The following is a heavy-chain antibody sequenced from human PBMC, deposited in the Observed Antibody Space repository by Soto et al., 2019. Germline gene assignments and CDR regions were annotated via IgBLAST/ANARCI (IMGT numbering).Heavy chain of an antibody. Sequence: QVQLQQWGAGLLKPSETLSLNCAVNGGSLRGYYWRCIRQPPGKGLEWIGEIKDGGYTNYSPSLKRRAPISSNPSNNQFSLRLNSVTAADTGVYYCVRGQEGVVATHWDQGALVTVSS. J-gene: IGHJ4*02. D-gene: IGHD5-12*01. V-gene: IGHV4-34*01. CDR2: IKDGGYT. CDR1: GGSLRGYY. CDR3: VRGQEGVVATH.